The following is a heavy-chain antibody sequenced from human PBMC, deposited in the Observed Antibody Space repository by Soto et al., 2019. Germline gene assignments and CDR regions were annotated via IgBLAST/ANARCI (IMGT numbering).Heavy chain of an antibody. CDR1: GFTFSSYG. Sequence: QVQLLESGGGVVQPGRSLRLSCAASGFTFSSYGMHWVRQAPGKVLEWVAVISYDGSNKYYADSVKGRFTISRDNSKNTLYLQMNSLRAEDTAVYYCAKDPYYGHGADAFAIWGQGTMVTVSS. D-gene: IGHD3-10*01. J-gene: IGHJ3*02. CDR2: ISYDGSNK. CDR3: AKDPYYGHGADAFAI. V-gene: IGHV3-30*18.